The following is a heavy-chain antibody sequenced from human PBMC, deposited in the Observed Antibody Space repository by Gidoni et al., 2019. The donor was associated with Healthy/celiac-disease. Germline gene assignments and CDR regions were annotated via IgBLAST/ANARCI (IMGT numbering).Heavy chain of an antibody. D-gene: IGHD3-3*01. V-gene: IGHV4-61*02. Sequence: QVQLQESGPGLVKPSQTLSLTCTVSGGSSSSGSYYWSWIRQPAGKGLEWIGRIYTSGSTNYTPSLKSRVTISVGTSKNQFSLKLSSVTAADTAVYYCARGGYDFWSGYNGMDVWGQGTTATVSS. CDR3: ARGGYDFWSGYNGMDV. J-gene: IGHJ6*02. CDR1: GGSSSSGSYY. CDR2: IYTSGST.